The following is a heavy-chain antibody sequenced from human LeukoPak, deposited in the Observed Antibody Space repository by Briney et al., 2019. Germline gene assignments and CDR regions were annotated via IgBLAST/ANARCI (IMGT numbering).Heavy chain of an antibody. D-gene: IGHD6-19*01. J-gene: IGHJ4*02. CDR1: GFTFSSYS. Sequence: GGSLRLSCAASGFTFSSYSMNWVRQTPGMGLEWVASIGGSDADRYYADSVKGRFTISRDNSKNTLDLQMNSLRVEDTAVYYCARDRGGIGWYYFDYWGQGTLVPVSS. V-gene: IGHV3-23*01. CDR3: ARDRGGIGWYYFDY. CDR2: IGGSDADR.